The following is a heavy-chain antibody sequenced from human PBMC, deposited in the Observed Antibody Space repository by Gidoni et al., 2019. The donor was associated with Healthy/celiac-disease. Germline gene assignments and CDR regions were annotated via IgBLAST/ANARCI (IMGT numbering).Heavy chain of an antibody. V-gene: IGHV3-74*01. CDR3: ARDHWLLFHYWYFDL. CDR2: INSDGSST. CDR1: AFTFSSYW. J-gene: IGHJ2*01. Sequence: EVQLVESGGGLVQPGGSLRLSCAASAFTFSSYWMHWVRQAPGKGLVWVSRINSDGSSTSYADSVKGRFTISRDNAKNTLYLQMNSLRAEDTAVYYCARDHWLLFHYWYFDLWGRGTLVTVSS. D-gene: IGHD3-9*01.